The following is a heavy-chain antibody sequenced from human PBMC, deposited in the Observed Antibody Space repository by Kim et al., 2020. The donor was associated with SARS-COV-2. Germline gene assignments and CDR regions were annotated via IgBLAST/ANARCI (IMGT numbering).Heavy chain of an antibody. Sequence: SQTLSLTCAISGDRVSSNSAVWNWIRQSPSRGLEWLGRTYYRSKWSNDYAVSVKSRITINPDTSKNQFSLQLNSVTPGDTAVYYCARERVAAAGRVFDYWGQGTLVTVSS. CDR3: ARERVAAAGRVFDY. CDR1: GDRVSSNSAV. V-gene: IGHV6-1*01. J-gene: IGHJ4*02. CDR2: TYYRSKWSN. D-gene: IGHD6-13*01.